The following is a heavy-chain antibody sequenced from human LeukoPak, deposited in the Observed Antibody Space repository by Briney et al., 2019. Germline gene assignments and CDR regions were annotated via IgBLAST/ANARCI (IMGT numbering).Heavy chain of an antibody. CDR1: GYTFTSYG. CDR3: ARDKYYGSGISPTLHDY. J-gene: IGHJ4*02. Sequence: GASVNVSCKASGYTFTSYGISWVRQAPGQGLEWMGWISAYNGNTNYAQKLQGRVTMTTDTSTSTAYMELRSLRSDDTAVYYCARDKYYGSGISPTLHDYWGQGTLVTVSS. CDR2: ISAYNGNT. V-gene: IGHV1-18*01. D-gene: IGHD3-10*01.